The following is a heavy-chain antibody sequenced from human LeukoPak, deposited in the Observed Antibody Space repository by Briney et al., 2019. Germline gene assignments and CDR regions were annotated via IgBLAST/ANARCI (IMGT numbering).Heavy chain of an antibody. CDR2: IYTSGST. CDR1: GGSISSHY. V-gene: IGHV4-4*07. Sequence: SETLSLTCTVSGGSISSHYWSWIRQPAGKGLEWIGRIYTSGSTNYNPSLKSRVTMSVDTSKNQFSLKLSSVTAADTAVYYCARSRELRWYFDYWGQGTLVTVSS. J-gene: IGHJ4*02. D-gene: IGHD4-23*01. CDR3: ARSRELRWYFDY.